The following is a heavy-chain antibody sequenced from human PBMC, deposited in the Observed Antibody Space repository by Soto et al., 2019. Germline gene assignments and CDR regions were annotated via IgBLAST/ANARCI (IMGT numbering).Heavy chain of an antibody. CDR3: ARGQGTSYCGGDCYQEFDY. D-gene: IGHD2-21*02. CDR2: IYYSGSS. V-gene: IGHV4-59*01. J-gene: IGHJ4*02. CDR1: GRSISSYY. Sequence: KPAETLSLTCTVSGRSISSYYWSWVRQPPGKGLEWIWYIYYSGSSNYHPSLKSRVTISVDTSKNQFSLKLSSVTAADTAVYYCARGQGTSYCGGDCYQEFDYWGQGTLVTVSS.